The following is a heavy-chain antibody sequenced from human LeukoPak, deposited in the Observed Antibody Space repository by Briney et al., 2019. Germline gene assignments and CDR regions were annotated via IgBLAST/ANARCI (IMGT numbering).Heavy chain of an antibody. J-gene: IGHJ4*02. V-gene: IGHV3-23*01. CDR3: AKKSGIAAAGDSDY. D-gene: IGHD6-13*01. Sequence: GGSLRLSCAASGFTFSSYAMSWVRQAPGKGLEWVSAISGSGGSTYYADSVKGRFTISRDNSKNTLYLQMNSLRVEDTAVYYCAKKSGIAAAGDSDYWGQGTLVTVSS. CDR2: ISGSGGST. CDR1: GFTFSSYA.